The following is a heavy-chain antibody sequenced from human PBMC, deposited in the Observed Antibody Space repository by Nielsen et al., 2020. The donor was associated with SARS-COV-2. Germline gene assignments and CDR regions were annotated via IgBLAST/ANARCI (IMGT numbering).Heavy chain of an antibody. V-gene: IGHV3-30*04. J-gene: IGHJ6*02. CDR3: ARGRSGTYYYGMDV. Sequence: GGSLRLSCAASGFTFSSYAMHWVRQAPGKGLEWVAVISYDGSNKYYADSVKGRFTISRDNSKNTLYLQMNSLRAEDTAVYYCARGRSGTYYYGMDVWGQGTTVTVPS. D-gene: IGHD1-26*01. CDR2: ISYDGSNK. CDR1: GFTFSSYA.